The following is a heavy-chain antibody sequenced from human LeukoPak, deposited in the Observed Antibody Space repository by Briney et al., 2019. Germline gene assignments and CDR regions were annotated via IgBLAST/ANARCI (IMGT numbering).Heavy chain of an antibody. Sequence: SQTLSLTCTVSGGSISSGSYYWSWIRQPAGKGLEWIGRIYTSGSTNYNSSLKSRVTISVDTSKNQFSLKLSSVTAADTAVYYCASIGLLQYFDYWGQGTLVTVSS. CDR2: IYTSGST. CDR1: GGSISSGSYY. J-gene: IGHJ4*02. D-gene: IGHD3-22*01. V-gene: IGHV4-61*02. CDR3: ASIGLLQYFDY.